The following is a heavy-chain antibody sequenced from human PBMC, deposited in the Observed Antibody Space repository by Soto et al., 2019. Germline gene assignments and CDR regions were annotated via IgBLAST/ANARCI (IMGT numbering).Heavy chain of an antibody. Sequence: GGSLRLSCAASGFTFSSYAMSWVRQAPGKGPEWISAVSGSGGSTYYADSVKGRFTISRDNSKDTLYLQMNNLRAEDTAVYYCAKPPDYNWNDYWGQGTLVTVS. J-gene: IGHJ4*02. V-gene: IGHV3-23*01. D-gene: IGHD1-20*01. CDR1: GFTFSSYA. CDR2: VSGSGGST. CDR3: AKPPDYNWNDY.